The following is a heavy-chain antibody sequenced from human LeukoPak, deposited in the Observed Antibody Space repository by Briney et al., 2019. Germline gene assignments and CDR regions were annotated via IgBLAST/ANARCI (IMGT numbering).Heavy chain of an antibody. CDR2: IIPIFGTA. CDR1: GGTFSSYA. CDR3: ASGGLGVFGVVRPYYYYYGMDV. V-gene: IGHV1-69*13. Sequence: GASVKVSCKASGGTFSSYAISWVRQAPGQGLEWMGGIIPIFGTANYAQKFQGRVTITADESTSTAYMELSSLRSEDTAVYYCASGGLGVFGVVRPYYYYYGMDVWGQGTTVTVSS. D-gene: IGHD3-3*01. J-gene: IGHJ6*02.